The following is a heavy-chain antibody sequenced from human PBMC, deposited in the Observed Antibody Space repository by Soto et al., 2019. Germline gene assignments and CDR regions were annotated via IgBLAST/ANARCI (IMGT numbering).Heavy chain of an antibody. D-gene: IGHD3-10*01. CDR2: MNPNSGNT. Sequence: ASVKVSCKASGYTFTSYDINWVRQATGQGLEWMGWMNPNSGNTGYAQKFQGRVTMTRNTSISTAYMELSSLRSEDTAVYYCAGFSGSLDYMDVWGKGTRVTVS. CDR1: GYTFTSYD. CDR3: AGFSGSLDYMDV. V-gene: IGHV1-8*01. J-gene: IGHJ6*03.